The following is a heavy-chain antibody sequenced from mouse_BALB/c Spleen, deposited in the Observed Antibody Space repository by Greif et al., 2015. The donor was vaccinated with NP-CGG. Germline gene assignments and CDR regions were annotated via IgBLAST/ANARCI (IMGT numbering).Heavy chain of an antibody. CDR3: ARDSEGFAY. CDR1: GYTFTSYY. CDR2: IYPGNVST. J-gene: IGHJ3*01. V-gene: IGHV1S56*01. Sequence: VQLVESGPELVKPGASVRISRKASGYTFTSYYIHWVKQRPGQGLEWIGWIYPGNVSTNYNEKFKGKATLTADKSSSTAYMQLSSLTSEDSAVYFCARDSEGFAYWGQGTLVTVSA.